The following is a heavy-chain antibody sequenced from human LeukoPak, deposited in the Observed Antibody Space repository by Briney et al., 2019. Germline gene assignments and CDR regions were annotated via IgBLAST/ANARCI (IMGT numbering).Heavy chain of an antibody. CDR1: GGSISSGSYY. D-gene: IGHD2-2*01. Sequence: SETLSLTCTVSGGSISSGSYYWSWIRQPAGKGLEWIGRIYTSGSTNYNPSLKSRVTISVDTSKNQFSLKLSSVTAADTAVYYCTSLTPGGHDAFDIWGQWTMVTVSS. CDR2: IYTSGST. CDR3: TSLTPGGHDAFDI. V-gene: IGHV4-61*02. J-gene: IGHJ3*02.